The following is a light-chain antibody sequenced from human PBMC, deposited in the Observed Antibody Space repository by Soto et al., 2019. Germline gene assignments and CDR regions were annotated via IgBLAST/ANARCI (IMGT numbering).Light chain of an antibody. CDR3: SSYRSGSTLV. J-gene: IGLJ2*01. CDR1: SSDVGGSNY. V-gene: IGLV2-14*01. Sequence: QSALTQPASVSGSHGQSITISCTGTSSDVGGSNYVSWYQQHPGKAPKLMIYDVNDRPSGISNRFSGSKSGNTASLTISGLQAEDEADYYFSSYRSGSTLVFGGGTKLTVL. CDR2: DVN.